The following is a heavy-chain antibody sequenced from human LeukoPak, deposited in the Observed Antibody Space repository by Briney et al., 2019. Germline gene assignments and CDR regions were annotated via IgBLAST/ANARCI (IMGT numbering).Heavy chain of an antibody. CDR1: GFNFGDFA. J-gene: IGHJ4*02. Sequence: GSLRLSCKTSGFNFGDFAMSWGRQAPGKGLEGVGVIRSKTYGGTTESAPPVRGKFTIPQDDSRAIPYLQQTTRQGEDTAVQYCASDYYSGGHQDSFGYWGQGSLVTVS. CDR3: ASDYYSGGHQDSFGY. D-gene: IGHD3-10*01. V-gene: IGHV3-49*04. CDR2: IRSKTYGGTT.